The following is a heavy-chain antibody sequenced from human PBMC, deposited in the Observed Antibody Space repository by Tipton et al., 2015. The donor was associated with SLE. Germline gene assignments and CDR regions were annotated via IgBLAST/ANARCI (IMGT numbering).Heavy chain of an antibody. Sequence: TLSLTCAVYGGSISSYYWSWIRQPPGKGLESIGYIYYSGSTNYNPSLKSRVTISVDRSKNQFSLKLSSVTAADTAVYYCARDLLGPSFWGQGTLVTVSS. V-gene: IGHV4-59*12. J-gene: IGHJ4*02. CDR2: IYYSGST. CDR1: GGSISSYY. CDR3: ARDLLGPSF. D-gene: IGHD3-16*01.